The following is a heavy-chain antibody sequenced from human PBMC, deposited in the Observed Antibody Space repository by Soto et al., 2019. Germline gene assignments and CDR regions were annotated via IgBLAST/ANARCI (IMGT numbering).Heavy chain of an antibody. V-gene: IGHV3-49*03. D-gene: IGHD3-22*01. J-gene: IGHJ6*02. CDR2: IRSKAYGGTT. Sequence: GGSLRLSCAASGFTFGDYAMSWFRQAPGKGLEWVGFIRSKAYGGTTEYAASVKGRFTISRDNAKNSLYLQMNSLRAEDTAVYYCARDRGDTMIGSDYYYYYGMDVWGQGTTVTVSS. CDR3: ARDRGDTMIGSDYYYYYGMDV. CDR1: GFTFGDYA.